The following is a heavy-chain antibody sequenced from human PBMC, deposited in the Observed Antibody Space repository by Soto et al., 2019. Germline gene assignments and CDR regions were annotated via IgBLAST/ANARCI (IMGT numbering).Heavy chain of an antibody. CDR2: IIYDGNKK. CDR1: GFTYNSHA. Sequence: QVQLVESGGGVVQPGRSLTLSCAASGFTYNSHAMHWVRQAPGKGLEWVAVIIYDGNKKYYADSVKGRFTIYRDNSQNTXXLPMNSLRAEDTALYYCAKEERYYDSGSYFDGMDVWGQGTTVTVSS. V-gene: IGHV3-30*18. D-gene: IGHD3-10*01. CDR3: AKEERYYDSGSYFDGMDV. J-gene: IGHJ6*02.